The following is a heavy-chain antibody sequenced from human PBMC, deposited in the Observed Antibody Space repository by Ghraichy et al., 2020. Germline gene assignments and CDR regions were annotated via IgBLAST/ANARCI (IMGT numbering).Heavy chain of an antibody. CDR1: GDSISNYY. CDR3: ASIYDYSNHYLDN. D-gene: IGHD4-11*01. CDR2: ISYSGST. Sequence: SETLSLTCSVSGDSISNYYWRWIRQPPGKGLEWIGYISYSGSTNYNPSLKSRATISVDKSRNQFSLKLTSVTAADTAVYYCASIYDYSNHYLDNWCQGTLVTVSS. J-gene: IGHJ4*02. V-gene: IGHV4-59*01.